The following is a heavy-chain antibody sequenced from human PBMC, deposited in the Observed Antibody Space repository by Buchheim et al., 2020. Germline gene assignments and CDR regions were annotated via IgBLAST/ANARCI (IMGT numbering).Heavy chain of an antibody. CDR1: GFTFSSYA. Sequence: QVQLVESGGGVVQPGRSLRLSCAASGFTFSSYAMHWVRQAPGKGLEWVAVISYDGSNKYYADSVKGRFTISRDNSKNTLYLQMNSLRAEDTAVYYCASSWGGYSYGSFDYWGQGTL. J-gene: IGHJ4*02. D-gene: IGHD5-18*01. CDR3: ASSWGGYSYGSFDY. CDR2: ISYDGSNK. V-gene: IGHV3-30-3*01.